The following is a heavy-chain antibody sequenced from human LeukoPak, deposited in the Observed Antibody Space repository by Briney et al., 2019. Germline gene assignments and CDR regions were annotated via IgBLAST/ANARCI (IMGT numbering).Heavy chain of an antibody. CDR3: ASKYCSGGSCYTNWFDP. J-gene: IGHJ5*02. V-gene: IGHV3-74*01. D-gene: IGHD2-15*01. Sequence: PGGSLRLSCAASGLTFSSYWMHWVRHAPAKGLEWVSRINSDGSSTSYADSVKGRYTISRDNAKNTLYLQMNSLRAEDTAVYYCASKYCSGGSCYTNWFDPWGQGTLVTVSS. CDR1: GLTFSSYW. CDR2: INSDGSST.